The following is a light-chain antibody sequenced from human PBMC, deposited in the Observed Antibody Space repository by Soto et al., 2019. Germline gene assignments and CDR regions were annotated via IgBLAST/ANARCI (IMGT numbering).Light chain of an antibody. CDR3: ISYAGSNTFV. CDR1: TSDVGGYKY. Sequence: QSAPTQPPSASGSPGQSVTISCTGTTSDVGGYKYVSWHQHRPGRAPRLILYEVNKRPAGVPDRFSGSKSGNTASLTVSGLQADDEADYYCISYAGSNTFVFGTGPKVTVL. J-gene: IGLJ1*01. CDR2: EVN. V-gene: IGLV2-8*01.